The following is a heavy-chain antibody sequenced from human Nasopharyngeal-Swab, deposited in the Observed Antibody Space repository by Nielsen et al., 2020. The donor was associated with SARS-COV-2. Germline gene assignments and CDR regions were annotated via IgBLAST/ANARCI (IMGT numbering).Heavy chain of an antibody. V-gene: IGHV4-59*01. CDR3: ARGWGRYCSSTSCYNYGMDV. CDR2: IYYSGST. J-gene: IGHJ6*02. D-gene: IGHD2-2*02. Sequence: SETLSLTCTVSGGSISSYYWSWIRQPPGKGLEWIGYIYYSGSTNYNPSLKSRVIISVDTSKNQFSLKLSSVTAADTAVYYCARGWGRYCSSTSCYNYGMDVWGQGTTVTVSS. CDR1: GGSISSYY.